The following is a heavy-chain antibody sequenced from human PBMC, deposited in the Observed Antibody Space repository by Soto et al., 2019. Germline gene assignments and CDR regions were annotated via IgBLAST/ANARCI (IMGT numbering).Heavy chain of an antibody. CDR3: AKVVDYDSTGYYSHLDH. CDR2: IPQDGVDG. V-gene: IGHV3-7*03. J-gene: IGHJ4*02. Sequence: DVKLVESGGGLVQPGDSLRLSCEVSGFIFSMYSMSWVRQTPGKGLEWVAKIPQDGVDGHYADSVKGRFTISRDNSKNTLFLQMNSLRAEDTAVYYCAKVVDYDSTGYYSHLDHWGQGTLVTVSS. CDR1: GFIFSMYS. D-gene: IGHD3-22*01.